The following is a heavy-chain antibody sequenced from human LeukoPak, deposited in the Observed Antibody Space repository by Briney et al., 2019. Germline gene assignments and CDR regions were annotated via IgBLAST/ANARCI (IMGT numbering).Heavy chain of an antibody. Sequence: SESLSLTCTVSGGSISSSSYYWGWIRQPPGKGLEWIGSIYYSGSTYYNPSLKSRVTISVDTSKNQFSLKLSSVTAADTAVYYCARQDEGGGSSGDSFDYWGQGTLVTVSS. J-gene: IGHJ4*02. CDR2: IYYSGST. D-gene: IGHD3-16*01. CDR1: GGSISSSSYY. V-gene: IGHV4-39*01. CDR3: ARQDEGGGSSGDSFDY.